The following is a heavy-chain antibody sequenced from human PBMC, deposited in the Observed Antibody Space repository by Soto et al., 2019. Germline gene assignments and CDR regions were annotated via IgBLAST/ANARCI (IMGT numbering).Heavy chain of an antibody. V-gene: IGHV1-18*01. D-gene: IGHD6-19*01. CDR2: ISAYNGNT. CDR1: GYTFTSYG. Sequence: APAKVTCEASGYTFTSYGISWVRHDTRQGLEWMGWISAYNGNTNYAQKLQGRVTMTTDTSTSTAYMELRGLRSGEAAVYYCAGWGGEWLAPYYYYYGMDVWGQGTTVTVSS. J-gene: IGHJ6*02. CDR3: AGWGGEWLAPYYYYYGMDV.